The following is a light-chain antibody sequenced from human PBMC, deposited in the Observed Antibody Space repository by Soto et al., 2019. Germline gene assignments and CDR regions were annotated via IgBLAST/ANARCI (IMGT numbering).Light chain of an antibody. V-gene: IGKV1-5*03. Sequence: DIQMTQSPSTLSASVGDRVTITCRASQSISSWLAWYQQKPGKAPKLLIYKTSSLESGAPSRFSGSGSGTEFTLTISSLQPEDFATYYCQQTNSFPLTFGGGTKVEIK. J-gene: IGKJ4*01. CDR2: KTS. CDR1: QSISSW. CDR3: QQTNSFPLT.